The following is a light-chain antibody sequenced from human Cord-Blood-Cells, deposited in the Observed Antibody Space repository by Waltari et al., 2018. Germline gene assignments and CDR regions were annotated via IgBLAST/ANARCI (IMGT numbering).Light chain of an antibody. CDR2: DVS. J-gene: IGLJ3*02. CDR3: SSYTSSSSWV. CDR1: SSDVGGYNY. Sequence: QSALTQHVSVSGSHGQSITPPCTGTSSDVGGYNYVSWYQQHPGKATKLMIYDVSNRPSGVSNRFSCSKSGNTASLTISGLQAEDEADYYCSSYTSSSSWVVGGGTKLTVL. V-gene: IGLV2-14*03.